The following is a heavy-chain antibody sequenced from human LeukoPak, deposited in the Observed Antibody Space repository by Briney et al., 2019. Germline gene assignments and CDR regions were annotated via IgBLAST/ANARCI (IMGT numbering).Heavy chain of an antibody. CDR3: ATAPLGYCTHGVCYTNDF. D-gene: IGHD2-8*01. CDR1: GYTLTELS. V-gene: IGHV1-24*01. CDR2: LIPKSATT. J-gene: IGHJ4*01. Sequence: ASVKVSCKVSGYTLTELSMHWVRQAPGQGLEWMGALIPKSATTNYAQRFQGRATFTADEGTTTAYMELGGLTSGDTAIYFCATAPLGYCTHGVCYTNDFWGQGTLITVSS.